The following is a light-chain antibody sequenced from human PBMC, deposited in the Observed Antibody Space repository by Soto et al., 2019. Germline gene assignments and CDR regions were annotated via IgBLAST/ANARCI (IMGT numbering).Light chain of an antibody. CDR3: QQYGSSSLT. Sequence: EIVLTQSPGTLSLSPGERATLSCRASQSVSNNYLAWYQQKPGQAPRLLIHGASNRATGIPDRFSGSGSGTDFTLTISRLEPEDFAVYYCQQYGSSSLTFGGGTKVEIK. V-gene: IGKV3-20*01. CDR2: GAS. J-gene: IGKJ4*01. CDR1: QSVSNNY.